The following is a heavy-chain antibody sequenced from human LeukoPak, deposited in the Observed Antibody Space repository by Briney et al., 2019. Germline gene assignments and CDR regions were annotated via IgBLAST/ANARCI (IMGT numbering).Heavy chain of an antibody. J-gene: IGHJ3*02. Sequence: VASVKVSCKASGYTFTSYDINWVRQATGQGLEWMGWMNPNSGNTGYAQKFQGRVTMTMNTSISTAYMELSSLRSEDTAVYYCARGKRDILTGYYSVRAFDIWGPGTMVTVSS. CDR3: ARGKRDILTGYYSVRAFDI. V-gene: IGHV1-8*01. CDR2: MNPNSGNT. D-gene: IGHD3-9*01. CDR1: GYTFTSYD.